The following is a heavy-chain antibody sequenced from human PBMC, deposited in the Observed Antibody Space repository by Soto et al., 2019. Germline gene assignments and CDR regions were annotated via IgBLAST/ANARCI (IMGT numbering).Heavy chain of an antibody. J-gene: IGHJ5*02. CDR3: ARLISLPPVVVVAATRGYWFDP. Sequence: ASVKVSCKASGGTFSSYAISWVRQAPGQGLEWMGGIIPIFGTANYAQKFQGRVTITADESTSTAYMELSSLRSEDTAVYYCARLISLPPVVVVAATRGYWFDPWGQGTLVTVSS. CDR1: GGTFSSYA. CDR2: IIPIFGTA. D-gene: IGHD2-15*01. V-gene: IGHV1-69*13.